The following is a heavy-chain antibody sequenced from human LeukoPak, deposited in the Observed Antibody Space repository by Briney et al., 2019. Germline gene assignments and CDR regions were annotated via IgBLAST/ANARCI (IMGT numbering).Heavy chain of an antibody. Sequence: SETLSLTCTVSGGSISSYYWSWIRQPPGKGLEWIGEINHSGSTNYNPSLKSRVTISVDTSKNQFSLKLSSVTAADTAVYYCARVGYYDLWGQGTLVTVSS. V-gene: IGHV4-34*01. CDR1: GGSISSYY. CDR3: ARVGYYDL. D-gene: IGHD3-22*01. CDR2: INHSGST. J-gene: IGHJ4*02.